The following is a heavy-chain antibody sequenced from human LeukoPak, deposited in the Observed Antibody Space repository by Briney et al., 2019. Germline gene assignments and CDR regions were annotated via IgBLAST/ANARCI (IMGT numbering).Heavy chain of an antibody. CDR1: GGSIRSYF. Sequence: PSETLSLTCSVSGGSIRSYFWSWIRQSAGRGLERIGRIYSTGSTNYSPSLTNRVSMSVDTSRNQFSLTLTSVTAADTAMYYCARAGYTSTWTFDYWGQGLLVTVSS. CDR2: IYSTGST. D-gene: IGHD3-16*02. V-gene: IGHV4-4*07. CDR3: ARAGYTSTWTFDY. J-gene: IGHJ4*02.